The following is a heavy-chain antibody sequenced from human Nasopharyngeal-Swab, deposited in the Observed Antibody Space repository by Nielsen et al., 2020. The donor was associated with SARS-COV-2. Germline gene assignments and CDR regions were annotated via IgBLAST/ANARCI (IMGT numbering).Heavy chain of an antibody. Sequence: GESLKISCAASGFTFSSYSMNWVRQAPGKGLEWVSYISSSSSTIYYADSVKGRFTISRDNAKNSLYLQMNSLRDEDTAVYYCATTPNYYYYGMDVWGQGTTFTVSS. D-gene: IGHD2-15*01. J-gene: IGHJ6*02. CDR3: ATTPNYYYYGMDV. CDR1: GFTFSSYS. CDR2: ISSSSSTI. V-gene: IGHV3-48*02.